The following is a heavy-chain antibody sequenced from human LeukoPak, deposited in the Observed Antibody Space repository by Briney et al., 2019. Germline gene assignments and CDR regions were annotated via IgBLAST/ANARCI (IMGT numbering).Heavy chain of an antibody. V-gene: IGHV4-4*08. CDR3: AREEGYCSSTSCYTGYWYFDL. CDR1: GGSIGSYY. J-gene: IGHJ2*01. Sequence: SETLSLTCTVSGGSIGSYYWSWIRQPPGKGLEWIGRIYTSGSTNYNPSLKSRVTISVDTSKNQFSLKLSSVTAADTAVYYCAREEGYCSSTSCYTGYWYFDLWGRGTLVTVSS. D-gene: IGHD2-2*02. CDR2: IYTSGST.